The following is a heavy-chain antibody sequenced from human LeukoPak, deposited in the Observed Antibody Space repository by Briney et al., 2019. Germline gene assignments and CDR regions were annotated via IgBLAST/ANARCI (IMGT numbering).Heavy chain of an antibody. CDR1: GFTFSSYS. CDR3: ARGVAALMDV. D-gene: IGHD6-6*01. CDR2: ISSSSSYI. Sequence: GGSLRLSCAASGFTFSSYSMNWVRQAPGKGLEWVSSISSSSSYIYYADSVKGRFTISRDNAKNSLYLQMNSLRGEDTAVYFCARGVAALMDVWGKGTTVTVYS. V-gene: IGHV3-21*01. J-gene: IGHJ6*03.